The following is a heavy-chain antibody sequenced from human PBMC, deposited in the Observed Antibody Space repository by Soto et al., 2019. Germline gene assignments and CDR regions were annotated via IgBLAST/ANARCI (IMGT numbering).Heavy chain of an antibody. CDR2: MNPNSGNT. V-gene: IGHV1-8*01. CDR3: AGGVSYDILTGYDCFDP. D-gene: IGHD3-9*01. Sequence: ASVKVSCKASGYTFTSYDINWVRQATGQGLEWMGWMNPNSGNTGYAQKFQGRVTMTRNTSISTAYMELSSLRSEDTAVNNCAGGVSYDILTGYDCFDPWGQGTLVTVSS. CDR1: GYTFTSYD. J-gene: IGHJ5*02.